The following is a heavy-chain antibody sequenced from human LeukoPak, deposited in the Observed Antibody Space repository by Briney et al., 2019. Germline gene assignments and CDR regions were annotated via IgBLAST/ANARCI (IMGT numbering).Heavy chain of an antibody. Sequence: TGGSLRLSCAASGFTFGSYGMRWVRQAPGKGLEWVTLTSYDGSIKYYADSVQGRFTISRDNSRNTLYLQMNSLRPEDTAVYYCAKTREQWFRRYYYYGMDVWGQGTTVTVSS. V-gene: IGHV3-30*18. CDR3: AKTREQWFRRYYYYGMDV. CDR2: TSYDGSIK. CDR1: GFTFGSYG. J-gene: IGHJ6*02. D-gene: IGHD5-18*01.